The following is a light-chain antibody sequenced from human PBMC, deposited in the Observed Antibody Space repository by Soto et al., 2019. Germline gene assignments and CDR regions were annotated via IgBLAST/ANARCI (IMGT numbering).Light chain of an antibody. Sequence: DIQLTQSPSFLSASVGDRVTITCRASQGISSYLAWYHQKPGKAPKLLIYDASTLQSGVPSRFRGSGPGTEFALTISSLQPEDFATYYCQQLDSYPITFGQGTRLDIK. CDR3: QQLDSYPIT. V-gene: IGKV1-9*01. CDR1: QGISSY. J-gene: IGKJ5*01. CDR2: DAS.